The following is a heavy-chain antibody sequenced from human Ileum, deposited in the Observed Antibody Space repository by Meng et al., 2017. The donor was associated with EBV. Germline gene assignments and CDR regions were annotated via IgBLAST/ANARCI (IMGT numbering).Heavy chain of an antibody. Sequence: QLVQSGAEGGXXXXXVKXSXXXSGYIFINHDINWMRQASGQGLEWMGWMNSNSGNTGYAPKFQGRVTMTRDTSISTAYMELTNLRSEDTALYYCARGSGAGGRDWFDPWGQGTLVTVSS. V-gene: IGHV1-8*01. CDR1: GYIFINHD. D-gene: IGHD3-10*01. CDR3: ARGSGAGGRDWFDP. CDR2: MNSNSGNT. J-gene: IGHJ5*02.